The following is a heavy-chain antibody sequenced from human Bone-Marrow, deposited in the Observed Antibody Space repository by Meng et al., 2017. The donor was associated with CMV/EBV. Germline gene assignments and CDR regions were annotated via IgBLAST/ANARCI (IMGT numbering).Heavy chain of an antibody. V-gene: IGHV3-23*01. CDR1: GFTFSSYA. J-gene: IGHJ4*02. CDR3: AKDWDSSGWFDY. D-gene: IGHD6-19*01. Sequence: GESLKISCAASGFTFSSYAMSWVRQAPGKGLEWVSAISGSGGSTYYADSVKGRFTISRDNSKNTLYLQMNSLRAEDTAVYYCAKDWDSSGWFDYWGQGTLVTVSS. CDR2: ISGSGGST.